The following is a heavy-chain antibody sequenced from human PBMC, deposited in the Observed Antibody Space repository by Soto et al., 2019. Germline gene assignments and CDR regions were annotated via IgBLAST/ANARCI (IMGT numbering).Heavy chain of an antibody. CDR1: GGSFSGYY. Sequence: SETLSLTCAVYGGSFSGYYWSWIRQPPGKGLEWIGEINHSGSTNYNPSLKSRVTISVDTSKNQFSLKLSSVTAADTAVYYCARGYGDYLQYWGQGTLVTVPS. CDR3: ARGYGDYLQY. J-gene: IGHJ4*02. V-gene: IGHV4-34*01. CDR2: INHSGST. D-gene: IGHD4-17*01.